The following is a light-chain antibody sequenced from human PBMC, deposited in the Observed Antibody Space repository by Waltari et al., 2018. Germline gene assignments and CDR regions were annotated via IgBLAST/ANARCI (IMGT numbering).Light chain of an antibody. CDR2: KDS. Sequence: QSVLTQPPSASGTPGQRVTISCSGNSFNVGNNYVYGYQRAPGTAPKLVLYKDSHRPSGVPDRFSGSKSGTSASLAISGLRAEDEADYYCLVWDDTVKSRLSGGGTKLTVL. CDR1: SFNVGNNY. V-gene: IGLV1-47*01. CDR3: LVWDDTVKSRL. J-gene: IGLJ3*02.